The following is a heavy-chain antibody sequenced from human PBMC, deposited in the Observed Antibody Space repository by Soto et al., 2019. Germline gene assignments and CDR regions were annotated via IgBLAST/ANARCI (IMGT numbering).Heavy chain of an antibody. CDR3: ARDQGYQITFGMDF. J-gene: IGHJ6*02. CDR1: GYTFTGYY. D-gene: IGHD6-13*01. V-gene: IGHV1-2*02. Sequence: GASVKVSCKASGYTFTGYYIHWVRQAPGQGLEWMGWINPYSGGTNFAQKFQGRVTMTRDTSITTVHMELSWLTSDDTAVYYCARDQGYQITFGMDFWGQGTTVTV. CDR2: INPYSGGT.